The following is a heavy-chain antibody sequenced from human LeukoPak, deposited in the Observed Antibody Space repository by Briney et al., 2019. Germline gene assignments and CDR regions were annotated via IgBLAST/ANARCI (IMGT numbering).Heavy chain of an antibody. Sequence: AASVRVSCKASGGTFSSYAISWVRQAPGQGLEWMGGIIPIFGTANYAQKFQGRVTITADESTSTAYMELSSLRSEDTAVYYCASTIHSSSLLRPPEQYYFDYWGQGTLVTVSS. CDR3: ASTIHSSSLLRPPEQYYFDY. D-gene: IGHD6-6*01. J-gene: IGHJ4*02. CDR2: IIPIFGTA. V-gene: IGHV1-69*01. CDR1: GGTFSSYA.